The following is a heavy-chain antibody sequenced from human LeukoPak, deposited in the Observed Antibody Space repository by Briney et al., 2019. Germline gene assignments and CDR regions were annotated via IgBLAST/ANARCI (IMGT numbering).Heavy chain of an antibody. J-gene: IGHJ4*02. CDR2: IYYSGST. V-gene: IGHV4-59*01. CDR3: ARDDRSGGSCYDY. D-gene: IGHD2-15*01. CDR1: GGSISSYY. Sequence: HPSETLSLTCTVSGGSISSYYWSWIRQPPGKGLEWIGYIYYSGSTNYNPSLKSRVTISVDTSKNQFSLKLSSVTAADTAVYYCARDDRSGGSCYDYWGQGTLVTVSS.